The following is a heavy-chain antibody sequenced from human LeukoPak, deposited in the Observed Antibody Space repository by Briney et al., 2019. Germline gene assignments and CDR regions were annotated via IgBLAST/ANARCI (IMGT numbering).Heavy chain of an antibody. Sequence: GGSLRLSCAASGFTFSSYGMHWVRQAPGKGLEWVAVISYDGSNEYYADSVKGRFTISRDNSKNTLYLQMNSLRAEDTAVYYCAKDGVLLWFGELYAYFDYWGQGTLVTVSS. J-gene: IGHJ4*02. CDR3: AKDGVLLWFGELYAYFDY. V-gene: IGHV3-30*18. CDR2: ISYDGSNE. D-gene: IGHD3-10*01. CDR1: GFTFSSYG.